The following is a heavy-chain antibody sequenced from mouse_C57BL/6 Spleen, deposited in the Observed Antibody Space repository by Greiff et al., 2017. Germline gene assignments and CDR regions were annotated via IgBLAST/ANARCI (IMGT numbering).Heavy chain of an antibody. D-gene: IGHD3-1*01. V-gene: IGHV1-81*01. CDR1: GYTFTSYG. Sequence: LVESGAELARPGASVKLSCKASGYTFTSYGISWVKQRTGQGLEWIGEIYPRSGNTYYNEKFKGKATLTADKSSSTAYMELRSLTSEDSAVYFCARSGVYFDYWGQGTTLTVSS. CDR3: ARSGVYFDY. CDR2: IYPRSGNT. J-gene: IGHJ2*01.